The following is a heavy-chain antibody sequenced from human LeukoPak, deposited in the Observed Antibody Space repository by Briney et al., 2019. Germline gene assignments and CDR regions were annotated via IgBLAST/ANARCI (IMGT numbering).Heavy chain of an antibody. D-gene: IGHD2-15*01. J-gene: IGHJ5*02. CDR1: GYTFTSYD. Sequence: ASVKVSCKASGYTFTSYDINWVRQATGQGLEWMGWMNPNSGNTGYAQKFQGRVTMTGNTSISTAYMELSSLRSDDTAVYYCARDQDIVVVVAALRQREMGGFDPWGQGTLVTVSS. CDR3: ARDQDIVVVVAALRQREMGGFDP. CDR2: MNPNSGNT. V-gene: IGHV1-8*01.